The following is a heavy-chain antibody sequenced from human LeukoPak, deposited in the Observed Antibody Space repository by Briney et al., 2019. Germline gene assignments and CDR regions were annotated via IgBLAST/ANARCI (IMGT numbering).Heavy chain of an antibody. Sequence: SETLSLTCTVSGYSISSGYYWGWIRQPPGKGLEWIGEINHSGSTNYNPSLKSRVTISVDTSKNQFSLKLSSVTAADTAVYYCARVCLFADYDFWSGPKKNWFDPWGQGTLVTVSS. CDR3: ARVCLFADYDFWSGPKKNWFDP. V-gene: IGHV4-38-2*02. D-gene: IGHD3-3*01. CDR2: INHSGST. CDR1: GYSISSGYY. J-gene: IGHJ5*02.